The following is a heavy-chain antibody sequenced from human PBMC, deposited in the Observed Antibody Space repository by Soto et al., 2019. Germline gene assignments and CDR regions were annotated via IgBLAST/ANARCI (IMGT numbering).Heavy chain of an antibody. CDR1: GFTLWNYA. J-gene: IGHJ4*02. CDR3: AKEHHYSSSWSEFDY. Sequence: GGSLRLSCAASGFTLWNYAVSWVRQAPGKGLEWVSTIGESGTNTYYADSVKGRFTISRDNSKNTLYLQMNSLRAEDTAVYYCAKEHHYSSSWSEFDYWGQGTLVTVSS. CDR2: IGESGTNT. V-gene: IGHV3-23*01. D-gene: IGHD6-13*01.